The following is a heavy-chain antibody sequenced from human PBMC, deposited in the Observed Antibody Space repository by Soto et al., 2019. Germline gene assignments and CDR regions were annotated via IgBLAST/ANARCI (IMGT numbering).Heavy chain of an antibody. CDR2: ISYDGSNK. Sequence: GGSLRLSCAASGFTFSSYGMHWVRQAPGKGLEWVAVISYDGSNKYYADSVKGRFTISRDNSKNTLYLQMNSLRAEDTAVYHSAKETYSGRLDYWGQGTLVTVPS. D-gene: IGHD2-15*01. CDR3: AKETYSGRLDY. J-gene: IGHJ4*02. V-gene: IGHV3-30*18. CDR1: GFTFSSYG.